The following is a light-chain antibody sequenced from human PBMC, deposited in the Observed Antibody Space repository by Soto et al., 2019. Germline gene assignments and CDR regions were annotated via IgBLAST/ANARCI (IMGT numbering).Light chain of an antibody. CDR1: QSVSSSY. CDR2: GAS. Sequence: EMVFTQSPGTLSLSPGQRATLSCRASQSVSSSYLAWYQQKPGQAPRLLIYGASSRATGIPDRFSGSGSGTDFTLTISRLEPEDFAVYYCQQYGSSGTFGQGTKVDI. J-gene: IGKJ1*01. CDR3: QQYGSSGT. V-gene: IGKV3-20*01.